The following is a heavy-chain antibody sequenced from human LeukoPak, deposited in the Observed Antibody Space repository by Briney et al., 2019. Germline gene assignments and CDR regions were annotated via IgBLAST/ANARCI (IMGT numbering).Heavy chain of an antibody. J-gene: IGHJ4*02. CDR1: GFTFSNYW. CDR3: ARGGYYSAWAEDY. V-gene: IGHV3-7*01. D-gene: IGHD3-22*01. CDR2: INEDGSEK. Sequence: GGSLRLSCAASGFTFSNYWMGWVRQAPGRGLEWVANINEDGSEKYYVDSVKGRFTISRDNGKDSLYLQINSLRAEDTAVFYCARGGYYSAWAEDYWGQGTLVTVSS.